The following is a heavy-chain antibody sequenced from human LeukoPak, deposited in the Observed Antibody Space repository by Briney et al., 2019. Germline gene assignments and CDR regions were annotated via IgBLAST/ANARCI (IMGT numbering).Heavy chain of an antibody. Sequence: SVKVSCKASGGTFSSYAISWVGQAPGQGLEWMGGIIPIFGTANYAQKFQGRVTITADESTGTAYMDLSSLRSEDTAVYYCARGGVQLERFDYWGQGTLVTVSS. CDR2: IIPIFGTA. V-gene: IGHV1-69*01. D-gene: IGHD1-1*01. CDR3: ARGGVQLERFDY. CDR1: GGTFSSYA. J-gene: IGHJ4*02.